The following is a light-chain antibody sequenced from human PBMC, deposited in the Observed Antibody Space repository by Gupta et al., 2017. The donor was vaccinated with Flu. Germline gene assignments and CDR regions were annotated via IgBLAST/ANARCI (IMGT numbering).Light chain of an antibody. CDR3: NSYTRSDTYV. J-gene: IGLJ1*01. V-gene: IGLV2-14*01. CDR1: SSDVGAYNY. CDR2: EVT. Sequence: QAALTHPASVSGSPGQSITISCTGTSSDVGAYNYVSWYQQHPGKAPRLMIFEVTSRPSGVSNRFSGSKSGNTASLTISGLQAEDEADYYCNSYTRSDTYVFGTGTKVTVL.